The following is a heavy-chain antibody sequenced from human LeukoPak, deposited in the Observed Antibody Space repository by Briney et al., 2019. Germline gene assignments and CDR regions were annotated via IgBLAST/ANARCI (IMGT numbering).Heavy chain of an antibody. J-gene: IGHJ4*02. Sequence: GGSLRLSCAASGFTFSIYAMSWVRQAPGKGLEWVSAISGSGGTAYYADSVKGRFTISRDNSKNTLYLQMNSLRAEDTAVYYCAKDRRYSSSWYPFDYWGQGTLVTVSS. CDR2: ISGSGGTA. CDR1: GFTFSIYA. CDR3: AKDRRYSSSWYPFDY. V-gene: IGHV3-23*01. D-gene: IGHD6-13*01.